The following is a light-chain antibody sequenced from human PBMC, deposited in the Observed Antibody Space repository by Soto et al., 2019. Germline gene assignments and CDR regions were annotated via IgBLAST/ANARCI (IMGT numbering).Light chain of an antibody. CDR1: SSDVGAYNF. CDR2: EVS. Sequence: QSALTQPPSASGSPGQSVTISCTGTSSDVGAYNFVSWYQQHPGKAPKLIISEVSKRPSGVPDRFSGSKSGNTASLTVSGLQAEDEADYYCSSHAGSIHFYVFGTGTRHRP. CDR3: SSHAGSIHFYV. V-gene: IGLV2-8*01. J-gene: IGLJ1*01.